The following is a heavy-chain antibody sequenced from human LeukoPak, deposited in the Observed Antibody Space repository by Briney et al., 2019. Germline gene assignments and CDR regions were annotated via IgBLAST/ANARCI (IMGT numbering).Heavy chain of an antibody. CDR3: ARLDCVSDACYNH. Sequence: PSETLSLTCTVSGGSISSYYWSWIRQPPGKGLEWIGYIYYSGSTNYNPSLKSRVTISVDTSKNQFSLNLTSLTAADTAIYYCARLDCVSDACYNHWGRGTLVTVSS. CDR2: IYYSGST. V-gene: IGHV4-59*08. J-gene: IGHJ4*02. CDR1: GGSISSYY. D-gene: IGHD3/OR15-3a*01.